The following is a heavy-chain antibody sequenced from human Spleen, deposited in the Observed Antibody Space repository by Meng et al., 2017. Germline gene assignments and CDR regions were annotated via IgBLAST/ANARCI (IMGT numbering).Heavy chain of an antibody. D-gene: IGHD2/OR15-2a*01. J-gene: IGHJ3*02. CDR1: GDSISSYY. Sequence: GSLRLSCTVSGDSISSYYWSWTRQPPGKGLEWIGSISYSGDTNYNPSLKSRVTISLDMSKNQFSLKLSSVTAADTAVYYCARVFLDLDAFDIWGQGTMVTGSS. V-gene: IGHV4-59*01. CDR3: ARVFLDLDAFDI. CDR2: ISYSGDT.